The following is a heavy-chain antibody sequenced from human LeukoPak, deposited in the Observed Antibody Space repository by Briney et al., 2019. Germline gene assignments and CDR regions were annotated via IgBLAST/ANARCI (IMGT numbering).Heavy chain of an antibody. Sequence: GGSLRLSCAASGFTFSIYERNWVRRAQGRGLEWFSYISSSGSTINYADSVKGRFTISRDNAKNSLYLQMNSLRAEDTAVYYCVRAMGYNRNYFYYWGQGTLVTVSS. V-gene: IGHV3-48*03. D-gene: IGHD1-14*01. CDR2: ISSSGSTI. CDR1: GFTFSIYE. J-gene: IGHJ4*02. CDR3: VRAMGYNRNYFYY.